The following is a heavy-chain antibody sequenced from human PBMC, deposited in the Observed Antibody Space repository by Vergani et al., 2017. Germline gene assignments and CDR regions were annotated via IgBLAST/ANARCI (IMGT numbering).Heavy chain of an antibody. CDR2: IYSGGST. Sequence: EVQLVESGGGLVQPGGSLRLSCAASGFTVSSNYMSWVRQAPGKGLEWVSVIYSGGSTYYADSGKGRFTISRDNSKNTLYLQMNSLRAEDTAVYYCASPYGSDVYYYYGMDVWGQGTTVTVSS. CDR1: GFTVSSNY. CDR3: ASPYGSDVYYYYGMDV. D-gene: IGHD3-10*01. V-gene: IGHV3-66*01. J-gene: IGHJ6*02.